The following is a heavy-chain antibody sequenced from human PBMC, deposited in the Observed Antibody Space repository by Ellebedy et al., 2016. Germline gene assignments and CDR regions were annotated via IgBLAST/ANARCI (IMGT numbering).Heavy chain of an antibody. J-gene: IGHJ6*02. Sequence: SETLSLTCTVSGGSISTYYWSWTRQPPGKGLEWIGYIYSRVNTNYHPSLKSRVAISVDTSKTQFSLRLTSVTAADTAIYFCARAPRTLGSATTYNYNAMDVWGQGTAVTVSS. CDR3: ARAPRTLGSATTYNYNAMDV. V-gene: IGHV4-59*13. D-gene: IGHD3-10*01. CDR2: IYSRVNT. CDR1: GGSISTYY.